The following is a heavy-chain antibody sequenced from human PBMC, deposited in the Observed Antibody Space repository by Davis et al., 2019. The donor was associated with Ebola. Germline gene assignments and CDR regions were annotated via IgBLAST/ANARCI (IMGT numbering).Heavy chain of an antibody. CDR1: GYSFSTYW. D-gene: IGHD3-10*01. Sequence: GESLKISCKGSGYSFSTYWIGWVRQMPGKGLEWMGIIFPSDSDTRYSPSFQGQATISADMSINTAYLEWSSLKASDTAIYYCARHRGTMVRGVIFDYWGQGTLVTVSS. CDR3: ARHRGTMVRGVIFDY. V-gene: IGHV5-51*01. J-gene: IGHJ4*02. CDR2: IFPSDSDT.